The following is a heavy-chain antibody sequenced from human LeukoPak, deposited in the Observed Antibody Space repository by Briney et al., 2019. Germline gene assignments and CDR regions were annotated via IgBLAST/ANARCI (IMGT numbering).Heavy chain of an antibody. V-gene: IGHV3-66*01. CDR3: ARVGWVGAFDI. Sequence: GGSLRLSCAASGFTVSSNYMSWVRQAPGKGREWVSVIYSGGSTYYADSVKGRFTISRDNSKNTLYLQMNSLRAEDTAVYYCARVGWVGAFDIWGQGTMVTVSS. CDR2: IYSGGST. D-gene: IGHD6-19*01. CDR1: GFTVSSNY. J-gene: IGHJ3*02.